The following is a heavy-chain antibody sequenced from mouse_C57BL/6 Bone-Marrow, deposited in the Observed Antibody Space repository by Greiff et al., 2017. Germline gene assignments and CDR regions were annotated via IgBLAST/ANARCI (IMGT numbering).Heavy chain of an antibody. CDR1: GYTFTSYG. CDR2: IYPRSGNT. V-gene: IGHV1-81*01. Sequence: VQLQQSGAELARPGASVKLSCKASGYTFTSYGISWVKQRTGQGLEWIGEIYPRSGNTYYNEKFKGKATLTADKSSSTAYMELRSLTSEVSAVYVCARRKDAMDYWGQGTSVTVSS. J-gene: IGHJ4*01. CDR3: ARRKDAMDY.